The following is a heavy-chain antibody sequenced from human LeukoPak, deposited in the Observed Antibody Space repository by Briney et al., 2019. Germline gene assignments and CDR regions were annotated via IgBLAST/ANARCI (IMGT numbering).Heavy chain of an antibody. CDR3: ARDAPHDYGDPGWLDY. CDR2: IYYSGST. J-gene: IGHJ4*02. D-gene: IGHD4-17*01. CDR1: GGSISSGGYY. V-gene: IGHV4-31*02. Sequence: SQTLSLTCTVSGGSISSGGYYWSWIRQHPGKGLEWIGYIYYSGSTYYNPSLKSRVTISVDTSKNQFSLKLRSVTAADTAVYYCARDAPHDYGDPGWLDYWGQGTLVTVSS.